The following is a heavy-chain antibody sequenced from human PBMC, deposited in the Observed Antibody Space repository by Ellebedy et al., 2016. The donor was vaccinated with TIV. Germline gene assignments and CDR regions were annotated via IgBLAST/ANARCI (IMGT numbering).Heavy chain of an antibody. Sequence: SETLSLTXTVSGGSISSSSYYWSWIRQPPGKGLEWIGEINHSGSTNYNPSLKSRVTISVDTSKNQFSLKLSSVTAADTAVYYCARGRSCSSTSCFNYYMDVWGKGTTVTVSS. J-gene: IGHJ6*03. V-gene: IGHV4-39*07. D-gene: IGHD2-2*01. CDR3: ARGRSCSSTSCFNYYMDV. CDR2: INHSGST. CDR1: GGSISSSSYY.